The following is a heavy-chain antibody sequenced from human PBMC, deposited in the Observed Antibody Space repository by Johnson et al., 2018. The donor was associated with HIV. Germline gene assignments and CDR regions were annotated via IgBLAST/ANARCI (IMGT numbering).Heavy chain of an antibody. CDR3: ASRYYYDSSGSHDAFDI. CDR1: GFTFSNAW. V-gene: IGHV3-66*01. J-gene: IGHJ3*02. D-gene: IGHD3-22*01. Sequence: VQLVESGGGLVQPGGSLRLSCAASGFTFSNAWMSWVRQAPGKGLEWVSVIYSGGSTYYADSVKGRLTISRDNSKNTLYLPMNSLRAEDTAVYYCASRYYYDSSGSHDAFDIWGQGTMVTVSS. CDR2: IYSGGST.